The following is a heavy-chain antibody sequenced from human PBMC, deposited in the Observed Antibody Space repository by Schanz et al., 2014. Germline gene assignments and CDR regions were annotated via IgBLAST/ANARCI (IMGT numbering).Heavy chain of an antibody. J-gene: IGHJ6*02. Sequence: LVESGGGVVQPGRSLRLSCAASGFTFSSYGMHWVRQVPGKGLEWVAGFSLDTDRIDYGDSVKGRFTVSWDNSKTSLYLQMNSLRPEDTALYYCTKDILPGGADVWGQGTTVTVSS. V-gene: IGHV3-9*01. CDR1: GFTFSSYG. CDR2: FSLDTDRI. CDR3: TKDILPGGADV. D-gene: IGHD3-3*02.